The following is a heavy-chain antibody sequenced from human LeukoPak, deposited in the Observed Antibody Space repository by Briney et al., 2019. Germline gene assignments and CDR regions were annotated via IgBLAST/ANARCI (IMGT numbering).Heavy chain of an antibody. D-gene: IGHD1-26*01. CDR2: IRYDGSNK. CDR3: AKRGATEFDY. V-gene: IGHV3-30*02. J-gene: IGHJ4*02. CDR1: GFTFSSYG. Sequence: GGSLRLSCAASGFTFSSYGMHWVRQALGKGLEWVAFIRYDGSNKYYADSVKGRFTISRDNSKNTLYLQMNSLRAEDTAVYYCAKRGATEFDYWGQGTLVTVSS.